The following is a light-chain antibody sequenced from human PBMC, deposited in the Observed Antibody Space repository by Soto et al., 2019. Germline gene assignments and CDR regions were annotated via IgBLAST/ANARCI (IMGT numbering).Light chain of an antibody. J-gene: IGKJ4*01. Sequence: DIQMTQSPSTLSASEGDRVTITCRASQSINNWLAWYQQKPGKAPKLLISKASNLKSGVPSRFSGTGSGTEFTLTFSSLQPDDFASYYCQQYDSYPFTFGGGTKVEI. CDR2: KAS. CDR1: QSINNW. CDR3: QQYDSYPFT. V-gene: IGKV1-5*03.